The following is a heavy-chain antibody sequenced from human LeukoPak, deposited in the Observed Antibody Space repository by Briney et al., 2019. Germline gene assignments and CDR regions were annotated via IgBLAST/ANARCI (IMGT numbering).Heavy chain of an antibody. CDR1: GFTFSDYY. D-gene: IGHD3-16*01. J-gene: IGHJ4*02. CDR3: VRGMGGGVSNFDY. CDR2: ISFSGSTI. Sequence: GGSLRLSCAASGFTFSDYYMTWIRQAPGKELDWVSYISFSGSTIYYADSVKGRFIISRDTAKNSLYLQMNSLRAEDTAVYYCVRGMGGGVSNFDYWGQGTLVTVSS. V-gene: IGHV3-11*04.